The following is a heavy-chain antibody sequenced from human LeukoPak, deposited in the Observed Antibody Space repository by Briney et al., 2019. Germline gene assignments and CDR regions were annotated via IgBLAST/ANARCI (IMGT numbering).Heavy chain of an antibody. Sequence: GGSLRLSCAASGFTFSSYEMNWVRQAPGKGLEGVSYISSSSSTIYYADSVKGRFTISRDNAKNSLYLQMNSLRAEDTAVYYCARDLEYDILTGYSLKAYYYYYMDVWGKGTTVTVSS. CDR1: GFTFSSYE. V-gene: IGHV3-48*01. J-gene: IGHJ6*03. CDR3: ARDLEYDILTGYSLKAYYYYYMDV. CDR2: ISSSSSTI. D-gene: IGHD3-9*01.